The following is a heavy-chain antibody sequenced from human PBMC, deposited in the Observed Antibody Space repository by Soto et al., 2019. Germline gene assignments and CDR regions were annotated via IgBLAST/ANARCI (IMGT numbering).Heavy chain of an antibody. J-gene: IGHJ4*02. V-gene: IGHV3-30-3*01. CDR2: ISYDGSNK. CDR3: ARGLKEWGSSH. D-gene: IGHD2-15*01. CDR1: GFTFSSYA. Sequence: QVQLVESGGGVVQPGRSLRLSCAASGFTFSSYAMHWVRQAPGKGLEWVAVISYDGSNKYYADSVKGRFIISRDNSKNTLYLQMNSLRAEDTAVYYCARGLKEWGSSHWGQGTLVTVSS.